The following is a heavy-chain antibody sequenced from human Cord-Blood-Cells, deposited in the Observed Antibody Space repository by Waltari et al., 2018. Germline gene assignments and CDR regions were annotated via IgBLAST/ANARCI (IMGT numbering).Heavy chain of an antibody. CDR2: ISYDGSKK. J-gene: IGHJ4*02. V-gene: IGHV3-30*04. CDR1: GVTFSSYA. CDR3: VVGLKAAGKDY. Sequence: QVQLVESGGGVVQPGRSLRLSCAASGVTFSSYAMHWVRQAPGKGLGWVAVISYDGSKKYYADSVKGRFTISRDNSKNTLYLQMNSLRAEDTAVYYCVVGLKAAGKDYWGQGTLVTVSS. D-gene: IGHD6-13*01.